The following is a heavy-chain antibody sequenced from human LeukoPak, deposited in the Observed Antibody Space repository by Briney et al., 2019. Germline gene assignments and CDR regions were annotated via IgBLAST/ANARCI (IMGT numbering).Heavy chain of an antibody. CDR2: INEDGSAQ. J-gene: IGHJ4*02. CDR3: ASDSFSISAQSTVNFGY. Sequence: GGFLRLSCAASGFTFSNYWMSWVRQAPGKGLEWVANINEDGSAQYYVGSVRGRFTISRDNAKNSLYLQMNSLRVEDTAVYYCASDSFSISAQSTVNFGYWGQGTLVTVSS. V-gene: IGHV3-7*01. CDR1: GFTFSNYW. D-gene: IGHD2-21*01.